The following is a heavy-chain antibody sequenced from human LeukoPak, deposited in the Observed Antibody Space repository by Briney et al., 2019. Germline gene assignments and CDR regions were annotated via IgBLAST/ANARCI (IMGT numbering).Heavy chain of an antibody. CDR1: GFTFSSYG. D-gene: IGHD2-2*01. Sequence: PGGSLRLSCAASGFTFSSYGMSWVRQAPGKGLEWVSAISSSSSTIYYADSVKGRFTISRDNAKNSLYLQMNSLGAEDTAVYYCARGYCSSTSCSDFDYWGQGTLVTVSS. CDR3: ARGYCSSTSCSDFDY. CDR2: ISSSSSTI. J-gene: IGHJ4*02. V-gene: IGHV3-48*01.